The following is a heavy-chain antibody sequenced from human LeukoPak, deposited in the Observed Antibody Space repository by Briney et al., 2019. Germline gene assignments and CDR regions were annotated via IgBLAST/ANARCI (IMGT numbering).Heavy chain of an antibody. V-gene: IGHV3-66*04. Sequence: GGSLRLSCAASGFTVSSNYMSWVRQAPGKGLEWVSVIYSGGSTYYADTVKGGFTISRDNSKNTLYLQMNSLRAEDTAVYYCARPLGYCSGGSCFPFDYWGQGTLVTVSS. J-gene: IGHJ4*02. D-gene: IGHD2-15*01. CDR3: ARPLGYCSGGSCFPFDY. CDR2: IYSGGST. CDR1: GFTVSSNY.